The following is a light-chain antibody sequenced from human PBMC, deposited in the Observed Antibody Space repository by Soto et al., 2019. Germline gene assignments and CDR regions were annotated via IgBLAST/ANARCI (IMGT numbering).Light chain of an antibody. Sequence: EIVMTQSPATLSLSPGERATLSCRASQSVSSNLAWYQQKPGQAPRLLIYGASTRATGIPARFSGSGSGTEFTLTISSLQSEDFAVYYCQHYNNWPRSFGPGTKVDIK. CDR1: QSVSSN. CDR3: QHYNNWPRS. CDR2: GAS. V-gene: IGKV3-15*01. J-gene: IGKJ3*01.